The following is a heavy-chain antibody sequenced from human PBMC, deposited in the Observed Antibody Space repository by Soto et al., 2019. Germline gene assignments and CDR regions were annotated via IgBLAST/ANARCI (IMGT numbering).Heavy chain of an antibody. Sequence: SETLSLTCTVSGGSISSGGYYWSWIRQHPGKGLEWIGYIYYSGSTNYNPSLKSRVTISVDTSKNQFSLKLSSVTAADTAVYYCARRLGRNYVDYWGQGTLVTVSS. V-gene: IGHV4-61*08. CDR3: ARRLGRNYVDY. CDR1: GGSISSGGYY. CDR2: IYYSGST. J-gene: IGHJ4*02. D-gene: IGHD1-7*01.